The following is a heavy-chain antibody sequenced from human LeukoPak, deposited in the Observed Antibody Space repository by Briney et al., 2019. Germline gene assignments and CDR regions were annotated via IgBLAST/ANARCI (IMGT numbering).Heavy chain of an antibody. J-gene: IGHJ5*02. CDR3: AGIRCGRGQARCYNH. V-gene: IGHV4-34*01. Sequence: PSETLSLTCAVSGVSVSDYYWSWIRQSPEKGLEWIGEVSPGGYTTYNPSLRSRGIISEATSDNQLSLNVTSVTAADTAVYYCAGIRCGRGQARCYNHWAQGSLVTVSS. D-gene: IGHD2-21*01. CDR2: VSPGGYT. CDR1: GVSVSDYY.